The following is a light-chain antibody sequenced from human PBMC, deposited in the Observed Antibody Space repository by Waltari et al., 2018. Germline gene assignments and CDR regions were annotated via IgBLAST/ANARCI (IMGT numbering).Light chain of an antibody. CDR3: QQYYSSPAT. V-gene: IGKV3-15*01. Sequence: EIMMTQSPATLSVSPGERATLSCRASQSVSMNLAWYQQKPGQAPRLLSYGAPTRGTGIPARFSGSGSGTEFTLTISSLQSEDFAIYYCQQYYSSPATFGQGTKVEIK. CDR2: GAP. J-gene: IGKJ1*01. CDR1: QSVSMN.